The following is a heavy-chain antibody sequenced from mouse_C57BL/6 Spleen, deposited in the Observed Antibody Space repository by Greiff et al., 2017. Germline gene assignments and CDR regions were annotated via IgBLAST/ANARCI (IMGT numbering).Heavy chain of an antibody. CDR1: GYTFTNYW. V-gene: IGHV1-63*01. Sequence: QVQLQQSGAELVRPGTSVKMSCKASGYTFTNYWIGWAKQRPGHGLEWIGDIYPGGGYTNYNEKFKGKATLTADKSSSTAYMQFSSLTYEDSAIYYCAREGNYGNSYAMDYWGQGTSVTVSS. CDR3: AREGNYGNSYAMDY. CDR2: IYPGGGYT. J-gene: IGHJ4*01. D-gene: IGHD2-1*01.